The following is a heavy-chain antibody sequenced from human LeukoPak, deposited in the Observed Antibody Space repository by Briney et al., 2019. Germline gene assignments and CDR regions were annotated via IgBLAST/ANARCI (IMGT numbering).Heavy chain of an antibody. CDR1: GFTFSSYW. J-gene: IGHJ4*02. V-gene: IGHV3-74*01. Sequence: GGSLRLSCAASGFTFSSYWMLWVRQAPGKGLVWVSRINSDGSSTSYADSVKGRLTISRDNAKNTLYLQMNSLRAEDTAVYYCARSDYGDYVGYWGQGTLVTVSS. CDR3: ARSDYGDYVGY. CDR2: INSDGSST. D-gene: IGHD4-17*01.